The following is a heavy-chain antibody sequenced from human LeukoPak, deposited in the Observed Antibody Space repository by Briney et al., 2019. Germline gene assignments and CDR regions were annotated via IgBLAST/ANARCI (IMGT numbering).Heavy chain of an antibody. CDR3: AKGAFRDQVQGYYYMDV. D-gene: IGHD3-10*01. J-gene: IGHJ6*03. CDR2: IKQDGSEK. Sequence: GGSLRLSYAASGFTFSSYWMSWVRQAPGKGLEWVANIKQDGSEKYYVDSVMGRFIISRDDAKNSLYLQMNSLRAEDTAVYYCAKGAFRDQVQGYYYMDVWGKGTTVTVSS. V-gene: IGHV3-7*01. CDR1: GFTFSSYW.